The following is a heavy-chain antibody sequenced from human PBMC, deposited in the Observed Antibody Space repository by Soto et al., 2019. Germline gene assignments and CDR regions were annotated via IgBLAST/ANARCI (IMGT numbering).Heavy chain of an antibody. CDR1: GGTFSSYA. J-gene: IGHJ6*02. CDR3: ARDGLAYCGGDCCHSGPNYYYGMDV. D-gene: IGHD2-21*02. V-gene: IGHV1-69*12. CDR2: IIPIFGTA. Sequence: QVQLVQSGAEVKKPGSSVKVSCKASGGTFSSYAISWVRQAPGQGLEWMGGIIPIFGTANYAQKFQGRVTIPADESTSTAYMELSSLRSEDTALYYCARDGLAYCGGDCCHSGPNYYYGMDVWGQGTTVTVSS.